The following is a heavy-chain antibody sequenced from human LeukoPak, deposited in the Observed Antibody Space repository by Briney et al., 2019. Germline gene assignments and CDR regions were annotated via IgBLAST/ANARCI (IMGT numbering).Heavy chain of an antibody. V-gene: IGHV3-23*01. CDR2: VSTSGGST. D-gene: IGHD5-24*01. J-gene: IGHJ4*02. CDR1: GFIFSSSV. Sequence: GGSLRLSCAASGFIFSSSVMSWVRQAPGKGLEWLSGVSTSGGSTYYADSVKGRFTISRDNSKNTLYLQMNSLRAEDTAVYYCAKRQNDYNSFDYWGQGTLVTVSS. CDR3: AKRQNDYNSFDY.